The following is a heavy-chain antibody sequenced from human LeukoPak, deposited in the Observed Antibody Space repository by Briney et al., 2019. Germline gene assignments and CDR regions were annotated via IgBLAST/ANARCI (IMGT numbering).Heavy chain of an antibody. J-gene: IGHJ4*02. CDR1: GFTFSSYS. CDR3: ARGLLPSYYVPEGY. D-gene: IGHD3-10*02. V-gene: IGHV3-21*01. CDR2: ISSSSSYI. Sequence: GGSLRLSCAASGFTFSSYSMNWVRQAPGKGLEWVSSISSSSSYIYYADSVKGRFTISRDNAKNSLYLQMNSLRAGDTAVYYCARGLLPSYYVPEGYWGQGTLVTVSS.